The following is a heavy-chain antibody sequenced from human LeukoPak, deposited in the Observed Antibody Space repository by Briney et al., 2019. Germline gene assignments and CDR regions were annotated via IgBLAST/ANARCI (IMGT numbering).Heavy chain of an antibody. CDR3: AKDRDYYDSSGYHTDAFDI. Sequence: GGSLRLSCVASGFTFSSYGMHWVRQAPGKGLEWVAVIWYDGSNKYYADSVKGRFTISRDNSKNTLYLQMNSLRAGDTAVYHCAKDRDYYDSSGYHTDAFDIWGQGTMVTVSS. CDR1: GFTFSSYG. V-gene: IGHV3-33*06. CDR2: IWYDGSNK. J-gene: IGHJ3*02. D-gene: IGHD3-22*01.